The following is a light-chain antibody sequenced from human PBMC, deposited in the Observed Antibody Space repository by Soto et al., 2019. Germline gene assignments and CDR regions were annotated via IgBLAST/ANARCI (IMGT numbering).Light chain of an antibody. CDR3: QQYGSTPLT. CDR1: QSVGNNN. V-gene: IGKV3-20*01. CDR2: DAS. Sequence: EIVLTQSPGTLSLYPGERATLSCRASQSVGNNNLAWYQQKPGQAPRFLTYDASSRATGIPDRFSGSGSGTDFTLTISRLEPEDFAVYYCQQYGSTPLTFGGGTKVDIK. J-gene: IGKJ4*01.